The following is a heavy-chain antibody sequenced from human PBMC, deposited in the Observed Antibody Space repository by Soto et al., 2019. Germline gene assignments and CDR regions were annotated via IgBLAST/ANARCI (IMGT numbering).Heavy chain of an antibody. Sequence: QVQLVQSGAEVKKPGSSVKVSCKASGGTFSSYTISWVRQAPGQGLEWMGRIIPILGIANYEQKFQGRVTITEDKSTSTAYMELSSLRSEDTAVYYCARAGYCSGGSCYSLLGYYYYMDVWGKGTTVTVSS. CDR1: GGTFSSYT. CDR2: IIPILGIA. D-gene: IGHD2-15*01. J-gene: IGHJ6*03. CDR3: ARAGYCSGGSCYSLLGYYYYMDV. V-gene: IGHV1-69*02.